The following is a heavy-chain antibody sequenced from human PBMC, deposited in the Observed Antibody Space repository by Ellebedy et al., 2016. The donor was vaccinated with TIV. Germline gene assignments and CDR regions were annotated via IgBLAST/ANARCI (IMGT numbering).Heavy chain of an antibody. CDR1: GYTFSSYG. V-gene: IGHV1-18*01. J-gene: IGHJ4*02. CDR3: ARDSGTTVTTWGY. Sequence: AASVKVSCKASGYTFSSYGISWVRQAPGQGLEWMGWISGYSGNTNYAQKLQGRVTMTTDTSTSTAYMELRSLRYDDTAVYYCARDSGTTVTTWGYWGQGTLVTVSS. D-gene: IGHD4-17*01. CDR2: ISGYSGNT.